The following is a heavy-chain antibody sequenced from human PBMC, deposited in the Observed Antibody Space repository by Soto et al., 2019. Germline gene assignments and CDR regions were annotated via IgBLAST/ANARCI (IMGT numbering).Heavy chain of an antibody. CDR3: AKEPSIFGVVTGEYYMDY. Sequence: GGSLRLSCPASGFTFSIYWSPWVRQAPGKGLEWVSAMSGSGGSKYYPDSAKGRFTITRDNSKNTLYLQMNSLRAEDTAVYYCAKEPSIFGVVTGEYYMDYWGQGTLVTVSS. V-gene: IGHV3-23*01. CDR2: MSGSGGSK. D-gene: IGHD3-3*01. CDR1: GFTFSIYW. J-gene: IGHJ4*02.